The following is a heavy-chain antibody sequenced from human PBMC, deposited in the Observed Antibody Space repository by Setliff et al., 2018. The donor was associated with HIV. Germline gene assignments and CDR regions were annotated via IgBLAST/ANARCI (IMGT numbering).Heavy chain of an antibody. V-gene: IGHV5-51*01. J-gene: IGHJ4*02. CDR1: GYSFASYW. CDR2: IRPADSDT. Sequence: GESLKISCKGSGYSFASYWIGWVRQMPGKGLEWMGIIRPADSDTRVSPSFQGHVTISADKSISSTYLQWSSLKASDTAMYYCARVFSAGWLDSWGQGTLVTVSS. CDR3: ARVFSAGWLDS. D-gene: IGHD3-9*01.